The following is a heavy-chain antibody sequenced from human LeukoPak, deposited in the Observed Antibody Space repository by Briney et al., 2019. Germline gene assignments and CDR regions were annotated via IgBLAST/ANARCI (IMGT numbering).Heavy chain of an antibody. V-gene: IGHV4-39*01. CDR3: ARQVSSTIARPFDY. CDR1: GGSTSSSNYI. D-gene: IGHD6-6*01. J-gene: IGHJ4*02. CDR2: IHYSGST. Sequence: SETLSLTCTVSGGSTSSSNYIWGWIRQPPGEGLEWIGSIHYSGSTYYNPPRKSRVTISVDTSKNLLALKLSSVTAADTAVYYCARQVSSTIARPFDYWGQGTQVTVSS.